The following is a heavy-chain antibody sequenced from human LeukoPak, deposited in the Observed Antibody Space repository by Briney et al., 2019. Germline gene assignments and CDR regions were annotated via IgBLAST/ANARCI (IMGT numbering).Heavy chain of an antibody. Sequence: PGGSLRLSCAASGFTFTNYWMDWVRQAPGKGLEWVANVNQDGSGKYYVDSVKGRFTISRDNAKNSLSLQMDSLRAEDTALYYCARDLDYWGQGTLVTVSS. CDR2: VNQDGSGK. CDR1: GFTFTNYW. J-gene: IGHJ4*02. V-gene: IGHV3-7*01. CDR3: ARDLDY.